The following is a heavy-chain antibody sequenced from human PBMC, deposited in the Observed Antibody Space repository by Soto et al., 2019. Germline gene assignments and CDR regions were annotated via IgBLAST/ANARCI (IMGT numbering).Heavy chain of an antibody. V-gene: IGHV3-23*01. J-gene: IGHJ4*02. CDR2: ISGSGGST. D-gene: IGHD3-9*01. CDR1: GFTFSSYA. Sequence: GGSLRLSCAASGFTFSSYAMSWVRQAPGKGLEWVSAISGSGGSTYYADSVKGRFTISRDNSKNTLYLQMNSLRAEDTAVYYCAKDPGGLRYFDWLSFFDYWGQGTLVTVSS. CDR3: AKDPGGLRYFDWLSFFDY.